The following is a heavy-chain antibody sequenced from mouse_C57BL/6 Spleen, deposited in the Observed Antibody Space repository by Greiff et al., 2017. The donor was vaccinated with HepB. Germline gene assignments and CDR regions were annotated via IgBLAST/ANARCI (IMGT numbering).Heavy chain of an antibody. CDR3: ARDWTTVVARGYFDV. J-gene: IGHJ1*03. D-gene: IGHD1-1*01. V-gene: IGHV5-4*01. CDR2: ISDGGSYT. CDR1: GFTFSSYA. Sequence: EVQRVESGGGLVKPGGSLKLSCAASGFTFSSYAMSWVRQTPEKRLEWVATISDGGSYTYYPDNVKGRFTISRDNAKNNLYLQMSHLKSEDTAMYYCARDWTTVVARGYFDVWGTGTTVTVSS.